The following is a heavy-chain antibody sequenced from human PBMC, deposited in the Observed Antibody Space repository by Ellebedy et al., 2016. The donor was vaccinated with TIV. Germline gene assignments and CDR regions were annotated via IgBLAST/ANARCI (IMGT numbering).Heavy chain of an antibody. D-gene: IGHD3-22*01. Sequence: ASVKVSCKASGYTFTSYYMYWVRQAPGQGLEWMGIINPSAGSTNSAQKFQGRVTMTRDTSTSTVYMELSSLRSEDTAVDYCARGEKYYYDSSGYYYTYWGQGTLVTVSS. J-gene: IGHJ4*02. CDR2: INPSAGST. CDR1: GYTFTSYY. V-gene: IGHV1-46*01. CDR3: ARGEKYYYDSSGYYYTY.